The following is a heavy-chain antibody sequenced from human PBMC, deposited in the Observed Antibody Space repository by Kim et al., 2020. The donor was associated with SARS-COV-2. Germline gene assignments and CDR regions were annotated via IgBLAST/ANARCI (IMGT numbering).Heavy chain of an antibody. CDR1: GGSVSSGSYY. Sequence: SETLSLTCTVSGGSVSSGSYYWSWIRQPPGKGLEWIGYIYYSGSTNYNPSLKSRVTISVDTSKNQFSLKLSSVTAADTAVYYCARERAVGVEMATNPFDYWGQGTLVTVSS. V-gene: IGHV4-61*01. CDR2: IYYSGST. J-gene: IGHJ4*02. CDR3: ARERAVGVEMATNPFDY.